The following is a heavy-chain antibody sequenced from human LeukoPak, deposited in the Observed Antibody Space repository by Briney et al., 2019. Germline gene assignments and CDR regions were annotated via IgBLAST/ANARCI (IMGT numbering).Heavy chain of an antibody. J-gene: IGHJ4*02. V-gene: IGHV4-34*01. Sequence: SETLSLTCAVYGGSFSGYYWSWIRQPPGKGLEWIGEINHSGSTNYNPSLKSRVTISVDTSKSQFSLKLSSVTAADTAVYYCARDKWNHPYLYYFDYWGQGTLVTVSS. CDR3: ARDKWNHPYLYYFDY. D-gene: IGHD1-1*01. CDR1: GGSFSGYY. CDR2: INHSGST.